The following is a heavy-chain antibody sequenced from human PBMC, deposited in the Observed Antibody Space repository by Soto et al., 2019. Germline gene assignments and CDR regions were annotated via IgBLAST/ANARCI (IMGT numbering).Heavy chain of an antibody. D-gene: IGHD2-2*01. Sequence: QVQLVQSGAEVKKPGASVKVSCKASGYTFTSYGISWVRQAPGQGLEWMGWISAYNGNTNYAQKLRGRVTMTTDTSTSTAYMELRSLRSDDTAVYYCAREHSVVVPAAMLDYWGQGTLVTVSS. CDR3: AREHSVVVPAAMLDY. V-gene: IGHV1-18*01. CDR2: ISAYNGNT. CDR1: GYTFTSYG. J-gene: IGHJ4*02.